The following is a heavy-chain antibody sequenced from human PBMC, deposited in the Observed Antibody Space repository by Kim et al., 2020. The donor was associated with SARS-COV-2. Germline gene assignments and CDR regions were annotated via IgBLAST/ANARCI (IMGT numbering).Heavy chain of an antibody. J-gene: IGHJ6*02. Sequence: GGSLRLSCAASGFTFSNAWMSWVRQAPGKGLEWVGRIKSKTDGGTTDYAAPVKGRFTISRDDSKNTLYLQMNSLKTEDTAVYYCTTALQPNDYYYGMDVWGQGTTVTVSS. D-gene: IGHD4-4*01. CDR1: GFTFSNAW. V-gene: IGHV3-15*01. CDR3: TTALQPNDYYYGMDV. CDR2: IKSKTDGGTT.